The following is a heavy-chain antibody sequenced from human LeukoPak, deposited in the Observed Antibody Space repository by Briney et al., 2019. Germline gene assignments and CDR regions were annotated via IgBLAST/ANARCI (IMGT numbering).Heavy chain of an antibody. CDR3: ARDRSPLWFGEDDY. D-gene: IGHD3-10*01. Sequence: SETLSLTCAVYGGSFSGYYWSWIRQPPGKGLEWIGEINHSGSTNYNPSLKSRVTMSVDTSKNQFSLKLSSVTAADTAVYYCARDRSPLWFGEDDYWGQGTLVTVSS. CDR1: GGSFSGYY. V-gene: IGHV4-34*01. J-gene: IGHJ4*02. CDR2: INHSGST.